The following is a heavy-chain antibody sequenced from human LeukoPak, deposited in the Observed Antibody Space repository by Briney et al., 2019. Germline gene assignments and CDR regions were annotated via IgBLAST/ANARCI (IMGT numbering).Heavy chain of an antibody. Sequence: GASVKVSCKASGYTFTGYYMHWVRQAPGQGLEWMGWINPNSGGTNYAQKFQGRVTMTRDTSISTAYMELSGLRSDDTAVYYCARDIYSSIGVRYFDYWGQGTLVTVSS. CDR1: GYTFTGYY. CDR2: INPNSGGT. J-gene: IGHJ4*02. D-gene: IGHD6-13*01. V-gene: IGHV1-2*02. CDR3: ARDIYSSIGVRYFDY.